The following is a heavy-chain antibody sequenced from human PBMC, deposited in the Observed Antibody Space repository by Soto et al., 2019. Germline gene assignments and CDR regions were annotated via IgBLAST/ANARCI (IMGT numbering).Heavy chain of an antibody. Sequence: QVQLQESGPGLVKPSGTLSLTCAVSGDSISNSRWWTWVRQPPGKGLEWIGDIFHSGDTNHNPSLRIRVFTSVAKSQNQFSLKLSSVTAADTAVYYCAYSTGWYRHDVWGQGTLVTVSS. CDR3: AYSTGWYRHDV. V-gene: IGHV4-4*02. CDR2: IFHSGDT. CDR1: GDSISNSRW. D-gene: IGHD6-19*01. J-gene: IGHJ3*01.